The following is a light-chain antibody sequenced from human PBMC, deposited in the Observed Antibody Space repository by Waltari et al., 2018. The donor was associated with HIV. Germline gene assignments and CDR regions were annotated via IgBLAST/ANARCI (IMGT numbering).Light chain of an antibody. J-gene: IGKJ2*01. CDR2: DAS. CDR1: QTIRND. Sequence: DIQMTQSPSSLSASVGARVTITCRASQTIRNDLGWYQQKSGQAPKRLIYDASNLESGVPSRFSGSGSGTEFTLTISSLQPEDFATYYCLQHNTYPYAFGQGTKLEIK. CDR3: LQHNTYPYA. V-gene: IGKV1-17*01.